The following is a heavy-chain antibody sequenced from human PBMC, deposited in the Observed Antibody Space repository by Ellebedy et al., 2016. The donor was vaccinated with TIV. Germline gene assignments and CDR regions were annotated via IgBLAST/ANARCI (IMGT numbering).Heavy chain of an antibody. V-gene: IGHV1-2*02. Sequence: ASVKVSCKASGYTFTGYFFLHWVRQAPGQGLEWMGCINSNSGATFYGQKFQGRATMTRDTSISTAFMDLTSLTSDDTAVYYCARGSSSRWYVAFDIWGQGTMVTVSS. D-gene: IGHD6-13*01. CDR3: ARGSSSRWYVAFDI. CDR1: GYTFTGYFF. J-gene: IGHJ3*02. CDR2: INSNSGAT.